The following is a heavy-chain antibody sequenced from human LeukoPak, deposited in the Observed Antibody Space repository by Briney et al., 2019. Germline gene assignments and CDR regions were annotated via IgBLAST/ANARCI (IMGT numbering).Heavy chain of an antibody. V-gene: IGHV3-23*01. CDR2: ISGSGVST. D-gene: IGHD4-17*01. CDR1: GFTFSSYA. CDR3: ARNYGDLRKGYYGMDV. Sequence: PGGSLRLSCAASGFTFSSYAMSWVRQAPGKGLEWVSAISGSGVSTYYADSVKGRFTISRDNAKNTLYLQMNSLRAEDTAVYYCARNYGDLRKGYYGMDVWGQGTTVTVSS. J-gene: IGHJ6*02.